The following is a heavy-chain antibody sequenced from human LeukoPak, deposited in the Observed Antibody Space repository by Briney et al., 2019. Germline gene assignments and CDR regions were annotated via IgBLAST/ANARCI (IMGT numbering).Heavy chain of an antibody. V-gene: IGHV4-39*02. D-gene: IGHD3-22*01. J-gene: IGHJ1*01. Sequence: SETLSLTCTISSGSISSSSYYWGWIRQPPGKGLEWIADIYYSGSTYYNPSLKSRVSISIDTSNNHFPLRLSSVTAADTALYYCARRRYYDSTGYLDWGQGTLVTVSS. CDR2: IYYSGST. CDR1: SGSISSSSYY. CDR3: ARRRYYDSTGYLD.